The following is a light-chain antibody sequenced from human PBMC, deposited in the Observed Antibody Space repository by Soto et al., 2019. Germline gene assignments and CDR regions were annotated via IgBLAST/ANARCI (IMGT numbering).Light chain of an antibody. CDR1: NSNIGNNY. CDR2: DNN. J-gene: IGLJ1*01. Sequence: QSVLTQPPSVSATPGQTVTISCSGSNSNIGNNYVSWYQQLPGTVPKLLIYDNNKRPSEIPDRFSGSKSGPSATLGITGLQTGDEADYYCGTWDSSLSAGVFGTGTKVTVL. V-gene: IGLV1-51*01. CDR3: GTWDSSLSAGV.